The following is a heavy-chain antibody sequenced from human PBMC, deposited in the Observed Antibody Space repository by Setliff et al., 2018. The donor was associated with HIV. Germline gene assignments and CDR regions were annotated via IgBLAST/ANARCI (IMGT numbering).Heavy chain of an antibody. Sequence: GGSLRLSCAVSGFPVSDNYMSWVRQAPGKGLEWVSVIYRDGATYYADFVKGRFTISRDIAKNTLYLQMNSLRAEDTAVYSCARARGGNSEWSYWGQGTLVTVSS. V-gene: IGHV3-66*01. D-gene: IGHD2-15*01. CDR2: IYRDGAT. CDR1: GFPVSDNY. CDR3: ARARGGNSEWSY. J-gene: IGHJ4*02.